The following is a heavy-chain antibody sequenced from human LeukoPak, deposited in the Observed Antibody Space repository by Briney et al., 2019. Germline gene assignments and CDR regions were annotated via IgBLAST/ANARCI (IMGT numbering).Heavy chain of an antibody. J-gene: IGHJ5*02. CDR3: ARGGSSSGWYQNQNWFDP. CDR2: IYYSGST. D-gene: IGHD6-19*01. CDR1: GGSISSYY. V-gene: IGHV4-59*01. Sequence: PSETLSLTCTVSGGSISSYYWSWIRQPPGKGLEWIGYIYYSGSTNYNPSLKSRVTISVDTSKNQFSLKLSSVTAADTAVYYCARGGSSSGWYQNQNWFDPWGQGTLVTVSS.